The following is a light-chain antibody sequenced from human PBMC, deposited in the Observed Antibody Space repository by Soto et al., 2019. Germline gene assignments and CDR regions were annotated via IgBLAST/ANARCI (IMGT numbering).Light chain of an antibody. CDR1: QSVRTT. Sequence: ESVLTQSPATLSLSPGERSTLSCGASQSVRTTLAWYRRKPGQPPRLLIYDASKGATGIPPMFSGSGSGTNFTLPISNLESEDFAVYYCQQRTDWPTITFGKGTRLVI. J-gene: IGKJ5*01. CDR2: DAS. CDR3: QQRTDWPTIT. V-gene: IGKV3-11*01.